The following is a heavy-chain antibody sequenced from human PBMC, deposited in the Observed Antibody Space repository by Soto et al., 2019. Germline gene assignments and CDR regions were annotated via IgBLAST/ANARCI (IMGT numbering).Heavy chain of an antibody. J-gene: IGHJ4*02. CDR2: IYYSGST. CDR3: ARAAAGTHDD. D-gene: IGHD6-13*01. CDR1: GGSISSYY. Sequence: PSETLSLTCTVSGGSISSYYWSWIRQPPGKGLEWIGYIYYSGSTNYNPSLKSRVTISVDTSKNQFSLKLISVTAADTAVYYCARAAAGTHDDWGQGTLVTVSS. V-gene: IGHV4-59*01.